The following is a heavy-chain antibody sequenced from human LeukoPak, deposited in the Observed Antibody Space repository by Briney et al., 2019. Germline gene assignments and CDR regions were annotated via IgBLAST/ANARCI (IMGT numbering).Heavy chain of an antibody. Sequence: GGSLRLSCAASGFTFDDYAMHWVCQAPGKGLEWVSHISWDGGSTYYADSVKGRFTISRDNSKNSLYLQMNSLRAEDTALYYCAKGGVWGSYRYGDLADYWGQGTLVTVSS. CDR3: AKGGVWGSYRYGDLADY. D-gene: IGHD3-16*02. CDR2: ISWDGGST. J-gene: IGHJ4*02. CDR1: GFTFDDYA. V-gene: IGHV3-43D*03.